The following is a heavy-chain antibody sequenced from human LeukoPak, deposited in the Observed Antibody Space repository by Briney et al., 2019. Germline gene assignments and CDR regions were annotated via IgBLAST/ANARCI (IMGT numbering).Heavy chain of an antibody. Sequence: PGGSLRLSCAVSGFTVSRNYYMNWVRQAPGKGLEWVAVIYSAGTTYYADSVKGRFTISRDNSKNTLYLQMNSLRADDTAVYYCAKGGESSAYSSLDSWGQGTLVTVSS. D-gene: IGHD3-22*01. CDR3: AKGGESSAYSSLDS. CDR1: GFTVSRNY. V-gene: IGHV3-53*01. CDR2: IYSAGTT. J-gene: IGHJ4*02.